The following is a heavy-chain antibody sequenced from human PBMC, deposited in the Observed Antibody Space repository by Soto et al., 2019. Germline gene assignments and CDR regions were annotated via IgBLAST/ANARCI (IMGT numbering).Heavy chain of an antibody. J-gene: IGHJ4*02. Sequence: EVQLVESGGGLVKPGGSLRLSCAASGFTFSSYSMNWVRQAPGKGLEWVSSISSSSSYIYYADSVKGRFTISRDSAKNSLYLQMNSLRAEDTAVYYCARSAYCSSTSCHYFDYWGQGTLVTVSS. CDR3: ARSAYCSSTSCHYFDY. D-gene: IGHD2-2*01. CDR2: ISSSSSYI. CDR1: GFTFSSYS. V-gene: IGHV3-21*01.